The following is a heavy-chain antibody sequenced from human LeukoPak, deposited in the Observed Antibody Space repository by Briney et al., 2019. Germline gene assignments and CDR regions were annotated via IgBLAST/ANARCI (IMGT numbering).Heavy chain of an antibody. CDR3: ARGDGYYDSSGYYF. Sequence: GASVPVSCKASGYTYTSYEINWVRQPTGQGLEWMGWMNPNSGNTGYAQKFQGRVTRTRNTSISTAYMELSSLRSEDTAVYYCARGDGYYDSSGYYFWGQGTLVTVSS. J-gene: IGHJ4*02. CDR1: GYTYTSYE. CDR2: MNPNSGNT. D-gene: IGHD3-22*01. V-gene: IGHV1-8*01.